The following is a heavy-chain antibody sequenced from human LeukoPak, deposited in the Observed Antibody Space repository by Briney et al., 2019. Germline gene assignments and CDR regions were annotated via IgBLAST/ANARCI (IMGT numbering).Heavy chain of an antibody. V-gene: IGHV3-9*03. CDR3: AKGSYGSWEAFDI. CDR1: GFTFDDYA. CDR2: ISWNSGSI. Sequence: GGSLRLSCAASGFTFDDYAMHWVRQAPGKGLEWVSGISWNSGSIGYADSVKGRFTISRDNAKNSLYLQMNGLRAEDMALYYCAKGSYGSWEAFDIWGQGTMVTVSS. D-gene: IGHD5-18*01. J-gene: IGHJ3*02.